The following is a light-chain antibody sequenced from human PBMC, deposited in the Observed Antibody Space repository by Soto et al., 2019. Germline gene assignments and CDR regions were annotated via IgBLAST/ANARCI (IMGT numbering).Light chain of an antibody. CDR3: QTWGTGIQV. Sequence: QPVLTQSPSASASLGASVKLTCTLSSGHSSYAIAWHQQQPEKGPRYLMKLNSDGSHSKGDGIPDRFSGYSSGAERYLTISRLQSEDEADYYCQTWGTGIQVFGGGTQLTVL. V-gene: IGLV4-69*01. CDR2: LNSDGSH. CDR1: SGHSSYA. J-gene: IGLJ2*01.